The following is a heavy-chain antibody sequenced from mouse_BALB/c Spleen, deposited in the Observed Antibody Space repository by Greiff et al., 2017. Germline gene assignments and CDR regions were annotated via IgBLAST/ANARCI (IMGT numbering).Heavy chain of an antibody. CDR2: ISSGGGSI. CDR1: GFAFSSYD. J-gene: IGHJ2*01. V-gene: IGHV5-12-1*01. Sequence: EVQLMESGGGLVKPGGSLKLSCAASGFAFSSYDMSWVRQTPEKRLEWVAYISSGGGSIYYPDTVKGRFTISRDNAKNTLYLQMSSLKSEDTAMYYCARHGNYYGNFFDYWGQGTTLTVSS. D-gene: IGHD2-1*01. CDR3: ARHGNYYGNFFDY.